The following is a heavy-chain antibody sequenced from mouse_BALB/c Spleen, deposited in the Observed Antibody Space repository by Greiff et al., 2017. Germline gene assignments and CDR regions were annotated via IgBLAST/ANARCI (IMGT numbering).Heavy chain of an antibody. Sequence: QVQLQQSGAELAKPGASVKMSCKASGYTFTSYWMHWVKQRPGQGLEWIGYINPSTGYTEYNQKFKDKATLTADKSSSTAYLQLSSLTSEDSAVYYCARSRGYDGPFAYWGQGTLVTVSA. D-gene: IGHD2-2*01. J-gene: IGHJ3*01. V-gene: IGHV1-7*01. CDR1: GYTFTSYW. CDR3: ARSRGYDGPFAY. CDR2: INPSTGYT.